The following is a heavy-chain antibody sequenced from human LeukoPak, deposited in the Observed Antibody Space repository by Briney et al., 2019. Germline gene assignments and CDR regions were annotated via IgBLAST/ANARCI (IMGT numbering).Heavy chain of an antibody. CDR2: IYYSGST. CDR1: GGSISSGDYY. D-gene: IGHD3-9*01. CDR3: ARDGRFAAYDILTGYPSDP. J-gene: IGHJ5*02. Sequence: SQTLSLTCTVSGGSISSGDYYWSWIRQPPGKGLEWIGYIYYSGSTYYNPSLKSRVTISVDTSKNQFSLKLSSVTAADTAVYYCARDGRFAAYDILTGYPSDPWGQGTLVTVSS. V-gene: IGHV4-30-4*01.